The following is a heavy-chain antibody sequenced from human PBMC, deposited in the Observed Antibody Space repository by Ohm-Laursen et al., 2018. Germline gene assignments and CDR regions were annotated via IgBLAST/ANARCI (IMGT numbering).Heavy chain of an antibody. CDR3: AKGPSSASLDI. V-gene: IGHV3-9*01. CDR1: GFTFDNYA. J-gene: IGHJ3*02. CDR2: ITWNSGNR. Sequence: TLSLTCAASGFTFDNYAMHWVRQAPGKGLEWVSGITWNSGNRAYADSVMGRFTISRDNAKNSLYLQMNSLRVEDTALYYCAKGPSSASLDIWGQGTMVTVSS. D-gene: IGHD6-13*01.